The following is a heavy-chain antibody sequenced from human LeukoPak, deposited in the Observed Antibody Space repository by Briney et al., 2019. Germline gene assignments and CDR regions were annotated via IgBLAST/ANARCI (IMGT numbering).Heavy chain of an antibody. V-gene: IGHV3-33*01. Sequence: GGSLRLSCAASGFTFSSYGMHWARQAPAKGLDWVAVILNDGSQEKYADSVKGLFTISRDNSKNTLFLQMNSLRAEDTAVYYCARDDALGDNALDIWGQGTMVTVSS. CDR3: ARDDALGDNALDI. CDR1: GFTFSSYG. CDR2: ILNDGSQE. J-gene: IGHJ3*02. D-gene: IGHD3-16*01.